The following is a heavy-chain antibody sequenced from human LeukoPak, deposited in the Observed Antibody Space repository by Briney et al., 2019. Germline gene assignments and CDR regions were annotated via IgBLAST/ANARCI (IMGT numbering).Heavy chain of an antibody. J-gene: IGHJ4*02. Sequence: GGSLRLSCAASEFTFSSYAMSWVRQAPGKGLEWVSAISVSGVSTYYADSVKGRFTISRDNAKNSLYLQMNSLRAEDTAVYYCARDLSVGAKPDLGFDYWGQGTLVTVSS. CDR3: ARDLSVGAKPDLGFDY. CDR1: EFTFSSYA. CDR2: ISVSGVST. V-gene: IGHV3-23*01. D-gene: IGHD1-26*01.